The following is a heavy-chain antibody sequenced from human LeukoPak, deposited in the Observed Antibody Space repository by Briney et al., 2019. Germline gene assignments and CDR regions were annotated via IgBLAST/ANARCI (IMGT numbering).Heavy chain of an antibody. CDR3: ANLWKVLSEYDTTRDA. J-gene: IGHJ5*02. CDR1: GGSIRNDNW. Sequence: PSGTLSLTCAVSGGSIRNDNWWSWVRQSPGKGLEWIGEIFHSGRTNYNPSLESRVTISIDKSKNQFSLKMTPVTAADTAVYFCANLWKVLSEYDTTRDAWGQGILVTVSS. V-gene: IGHV4-4*02. D-gene: IGHD3-9*01. CDR2: IFHSGRT.